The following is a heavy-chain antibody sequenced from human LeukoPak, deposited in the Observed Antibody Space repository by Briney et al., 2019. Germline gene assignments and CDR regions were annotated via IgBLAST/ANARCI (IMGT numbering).Heavy chain of an antibody. V-gene: IGHV3-21*01. CDR1: GFTFSSYS. D-gene: IGHD3-22*01. CDR3: ARDGLVVVHDY. J-gene: IGHJ4*02. CDR2: ISSSSSSYI. Sequence: PGGSLRLSCAASGFTFSSYSMNWVRQAPGKGLEWVSSISSSSSSYIYYADSVKGRFTISRDNAKNSLYLQMNSLRAEDTAVYYCARDGLVVVHDYWGQGTLVTVSS.